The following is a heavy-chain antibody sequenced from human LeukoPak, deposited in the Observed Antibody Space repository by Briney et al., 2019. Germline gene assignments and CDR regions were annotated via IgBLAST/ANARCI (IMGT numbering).Heavy chain of an antibody. Sequence: PSETLSLTCTVSGGSITSTTTYYWGWIRQPPQKGLEWLGSIYYSGSTFYNPSLKSRVTISVDTSKNQFSLKLSSVTAADTAVYYCARDFYGSGIYFDYWGQGTLVTVSS. J-gene: IGHJ4*02. CDR1: GGSITSTTTYY. CDR2: IYYSGST. D-gene: IGHD3-10*01. V-gene: IGHV4-39*07. CDR3: ARDFYGSGIYFDY.